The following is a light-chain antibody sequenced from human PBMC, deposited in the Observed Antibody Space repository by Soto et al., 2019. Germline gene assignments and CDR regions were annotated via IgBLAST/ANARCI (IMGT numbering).Light chain of an antibody. J-gene: IGKJ5*01. V-gene: IGKV3-15*01. CDR3: KQYNNWPPT. Sequence: EIVMTQSPATLSVSLGERATFSRRASQSVRSNLAWYQQKPGQAPRLLIYDASTRAPGIQARFSGSGSGTELTLTIRSLQSDDFAVYHCKQYNNWPPTFGHGTRLEIK. CDR2: DAS. CDR1: QSVRSN.